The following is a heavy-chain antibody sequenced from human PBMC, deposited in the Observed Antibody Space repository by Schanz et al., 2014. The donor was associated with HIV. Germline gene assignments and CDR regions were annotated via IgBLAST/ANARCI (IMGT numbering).Heavy chain of an antibody. D-gene: IGHD1-26*01. V-gene: IGHV1-69*17. J-gene: IGHJ2*01. Sequence: QVRLVQSGAEVKKPGSSVKVSCKASGGTFSSFGISWVRQARGQGLEWMGGINPIYGIANYAQKFQGRVTITADKSTSTAYMDLTSLRYEDTALYYCAASMYNGSYGTHYYFDLWGRGTLVTVSS. CDR1: GGTFSSFG. CDR2: INPIYGIA. CDR3: AASMYNGSYGTHYYFDL.